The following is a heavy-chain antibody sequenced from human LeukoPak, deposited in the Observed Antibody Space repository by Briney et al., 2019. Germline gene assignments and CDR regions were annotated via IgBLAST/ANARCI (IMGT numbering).Heavy chain of an antibody. CDR2: ICHSGGT. CDR3: ARVYCSGGSCYPPGFDY. J-gene: IGHJ4*02. CDR1: GGSISSNNW. V-gene: IGHV4-4*02. Sequence: PSGTLSLTCAVSGGSISSNNWWGWVRQPPGKGLEWIGEICHSGGTNYNPSLKSRVTISVDKSKNQFSLKLSSVTAADTAVYYCARVYCSGGSCYPPGFDYWGQGTLVTVSS. D-gene: IGHD2-15*01.